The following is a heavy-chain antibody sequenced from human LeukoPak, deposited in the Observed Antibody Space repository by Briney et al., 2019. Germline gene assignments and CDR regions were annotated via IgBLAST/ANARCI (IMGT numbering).Heavy chain of an antibody. D-gene: IGHD2-2*01. J-gene: IGHJ4*02. CDR1: GGPISSSRYY. Sequence: SETLALTCTVSGGPISSSRYYWGWIRQPPGKGLEWIGCIYYSVSTYYNPSLKSRVTISVDTAKNQFSLKLSSVTAADTAVYYCARQTSPYCTSTSCYLFGDYWGQGTLVTVSS. CDR2: IYYSVST. CDR3: ARQTSPYCTSTSCYLFGDY. V-gene: IGHV4-39*01.